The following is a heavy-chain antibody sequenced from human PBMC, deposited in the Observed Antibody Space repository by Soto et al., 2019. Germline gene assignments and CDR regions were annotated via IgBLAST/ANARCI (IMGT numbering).Heavy chain of an antibody. Sequence: VGSLRLSCAASGFTFSSYAMSWVRQAPGKGLEWVSAISGSGGSTYYADSVKGRFTISRDNSKNTLYLQMNSLGAEDTAVYYCAKDLAFEYSYSSFDYWGQGTLVTVSS. V-gene: IGHV3-23*01. J-gene: IGHJ4*02. CDR3: AKDLAFEYSYSSFDY. CDR2: ISGSGGST. D-gene: IGHD5-18*01. CDR1: GFTFSSYA.